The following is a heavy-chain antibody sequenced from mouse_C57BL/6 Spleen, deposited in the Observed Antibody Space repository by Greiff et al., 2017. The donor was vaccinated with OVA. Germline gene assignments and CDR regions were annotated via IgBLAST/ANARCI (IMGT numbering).Heavy chain of an antibody. CDR1: GFTFSSYA. CDR3: ARSLTGPFDY. CDR2: ISDGGSYT. V-gene: IGHV5-4*03. Sequence: EVKVVESGGGLVKPGGSLKLSCAASGFTFSSYAMSWVRQTPEKRLEWVATISDGGSYTYYPDNVKGRFTISRDNAKNNLYLQMSHLKSEDTAMYYCARSLTGPFDYWGQGTTLTVSS. D-gene: IGHD4-1*01. J-gene: IGHJ2*01.